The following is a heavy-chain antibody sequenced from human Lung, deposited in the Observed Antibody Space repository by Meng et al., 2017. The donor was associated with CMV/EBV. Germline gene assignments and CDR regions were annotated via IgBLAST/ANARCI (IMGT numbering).Heavy chain of an antibody. Sequence: GGSMRLSXTTSGFTFRDYSLGWVRQAPGKGLEWVGFIRSTPYGGTTEYAASVKGRFSISRDDSESIAYLQMNSLKTEDTAVYYCTRELQVYFYHNSGYYHPPDYWGQGTLVTVSS. V-gene: IGHV3-49*04. CDR3: TRELQVYFYHNSGYYHPPDY. J-gene: IGHJ4*02. CDR2: IRSTPYGGTT. CDR1: GFTFRDYS. D-gene: IGHD3-22*01.